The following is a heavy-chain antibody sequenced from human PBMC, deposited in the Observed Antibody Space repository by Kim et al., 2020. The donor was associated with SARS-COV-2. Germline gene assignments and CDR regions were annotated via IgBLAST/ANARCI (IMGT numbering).Heavy chain of an antibody. J-gene: IGHJ4*02. CDR2: ISARDGYA. CDR3: ARGAYGDVSFDY. V-gene: IGHV1-18*04. D-gene: IGHD4-17*01. Sequence: ASVKVSCKASGYIFSTYGFSWVRQAPGQGLELLGRISARDGYAHYAQKVQGRVTMTTDTSTNTAYMELWSLRSDDTAMYYCARGAYGDVSFDYWGQGTLVTVSA. CDR1: GYIFSTYG.